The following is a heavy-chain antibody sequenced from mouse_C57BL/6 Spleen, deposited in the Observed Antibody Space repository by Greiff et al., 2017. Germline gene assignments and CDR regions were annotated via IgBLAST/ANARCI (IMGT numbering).Heavy chain of an antibody. J-gene: IGHJ3*01. CDR1: GYSITSGYY. V-gene: IGHV3-6*01. D-gene: IGHD2-5*01. CDR2: LSYDGSN. CDR3: ASSYYSNPFAY. Sequence: DVKLQESGPGLVKPSQSLSLTCSVTGYSITSGYYWNWIRQFPGNKLEWMGYLSYDGSNNYNPSLKNRISITRDTSNNQFFLKLNSVTTEDTATYYSASSYYSNPFAYWGQGTLVTVSA.